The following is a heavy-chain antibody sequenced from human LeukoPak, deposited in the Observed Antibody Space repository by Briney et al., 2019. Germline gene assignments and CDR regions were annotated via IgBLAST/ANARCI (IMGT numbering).Heavy chain of an antibody. V-gene: IGHV1-18*01. CDR2: ISAYNGNT. J-gene: IGHJ3*02. CDR3: ARARGYSYGHEAFDI. Sequence: ASVKVSCKASGYTFTSYGISWVRQAPGQGLEWMRWISAYNGNTNYAQKLQGRVTMTTDTSTSTAYMELRSLGSDDTAVYYCARARGYSYGHEAFDIRGQGTMVTVSS. D-gene: IGHD5-18*01. CDR1: GYTFTSYG.